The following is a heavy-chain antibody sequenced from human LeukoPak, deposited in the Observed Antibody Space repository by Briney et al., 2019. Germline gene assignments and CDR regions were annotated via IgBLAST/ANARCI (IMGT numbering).Heavy chain of an antibody. J-gene: IGHJ6*02. CDR3: ARVFSSGYYYGMDV. V-gene: IGHV3-30*03. Sequence: GGSLSLSCEISGFNFSHYGMHWVRQAPGKGLEWVADISHDASNIYYADSVKGRFTISRDNSKNTLYLQMNSLRAEDTAVYYCARVFSSGYYYGMDVWGQGTTVTVSS. CDR2: ISHDASNI. CDR1: GFNFSHYG. D-gene: IGHD3-22*01.